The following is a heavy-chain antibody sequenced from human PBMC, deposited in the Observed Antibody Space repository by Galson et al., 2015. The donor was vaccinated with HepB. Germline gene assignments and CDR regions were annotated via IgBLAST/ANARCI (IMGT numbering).Heavy chain of an antibody. CDR1: GFTFSSYG. CDR2: IWYDGSNK. V-gene: IGHV3-33*08. J-gene: IGHJ4*02. Sequence: SLRLSCAASGFTFSSYGMHWVRQAPGKGLEWVAVIWYDGSNKYYADSGKGRFTISRDNSKNTLYLQMNSLRAEDTAVYYCARGSRGWIWFGEFLFDYWGQGTLVTVSS. D-gene: IGHD3-10*01. CDR3: ARGSRGWIWFGEFLFDY.